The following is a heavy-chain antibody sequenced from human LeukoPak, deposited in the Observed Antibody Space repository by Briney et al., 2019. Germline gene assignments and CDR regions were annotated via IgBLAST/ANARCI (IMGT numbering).Heavy chain of an antibody. CDR2: INHSGST. CDR1: GGSFSGYY. Sequence: PSETLSLTCAVYGGSFSGYYWSWIRQPPGKGLEWIREINHSGSTNYNPSLKSRVTISVDTSKNQFSLKLSSVTAADTAVYYCARGWYYYGSGSPLHIWGQGTMVTVSS. J-gene: IGHJ3*02. CDR3: ARGWYYYGSGSPLHI. D-gene: IGHD3-10*01. V-gene: IGHV4-34*01.